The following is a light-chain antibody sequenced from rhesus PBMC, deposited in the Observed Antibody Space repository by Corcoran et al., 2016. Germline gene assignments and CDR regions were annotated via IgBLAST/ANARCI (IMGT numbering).Light chain of an antibody. V-gene: IGLV3S11*01. J-gene: IGLJ1*01. Sequence: SSGLTQEPALSVALGHTVRMTCQGDSLKTYYASWYQQKPGRVPVLVIYGNTNRPSGIPGRFSGPWSGNTGSLTITGAQVEDEAHYYCGSWDNSGNHYIFGAGTRLTVL. CDR3: GSWDNSGNHYI. CDR1: SLKTYY. CDR2: GNT.